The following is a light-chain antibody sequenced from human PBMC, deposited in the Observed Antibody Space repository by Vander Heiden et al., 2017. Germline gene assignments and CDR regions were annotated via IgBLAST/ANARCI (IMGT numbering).Light chain of an antibody. CDR3: QQYYSTPQT. J-gene: IGKJ1*01. CDR1: QSVLYSSTNKNY. V-gene: IGKV4-1*01. Sequence: DIVMTQPPDSLAVSLGERATINCKSSQSVLYSSTNKNYLAWYQQKPGQPPNLLIYWAATRKSGVPDRFSGSGSGTDFTLTISSLQAEDVAVYYCQQYYSTPQTFGQGTKVEVK. CDR2: WAA.